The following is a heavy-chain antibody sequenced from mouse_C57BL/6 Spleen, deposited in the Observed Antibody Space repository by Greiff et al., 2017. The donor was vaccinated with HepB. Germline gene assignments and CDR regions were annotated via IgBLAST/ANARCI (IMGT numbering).Heavy chain of an antibody. CDR1: GYTFTSYW. Sequence: QVQLQQSGAELVKPGASVKLSCKASGYTFTSYWMQWVKQRPGQGLEWIGEIDPSDSYTNYNQKFKGKATLTVDTSSSTAYMQLSSLTSEDSAVYYCARGYSNFFDYWGQGTTLTVSS. V-gene: IGHV1-50*01. J-gene: IGHJ2*01. CDR2: IDPSDSYT. CDR3: ARGYSNFFDY. D-gene: IGHD2-5*01.